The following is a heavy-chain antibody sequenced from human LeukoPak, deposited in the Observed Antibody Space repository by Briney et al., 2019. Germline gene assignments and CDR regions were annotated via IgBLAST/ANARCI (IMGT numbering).Heavy chain of an antibody. D-gene: IGHD1-26*01. CDR2: ISGSGGST. J-gene: IGHJ4*02. CDR1: GFTFSSYA. V-gene: IGHV3-23*01. Sequence: PGGSLRLSCAASGFTFSSYAMSWVRQAPGKGLEWVSAISGSGGSTYYADSVKGRFTISRDNSKNTLYLQMNSLRAEDTAVYYCAKVWAGSYFGFYFDYWGQGTLVTASS. CDR3: AKVWAGSYFGFYFDY.